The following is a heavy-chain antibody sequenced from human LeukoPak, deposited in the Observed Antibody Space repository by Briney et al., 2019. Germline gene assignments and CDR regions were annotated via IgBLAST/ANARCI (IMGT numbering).Heavy chain of an antibody. Sequence: GGSLRLSCAASGFSFDDYAMHWVRQAPGKGLEWVSLISGDGGSTYYADSVKGRFTISRDNSKNSLYLQMNSLRTEDTALYYCAKDILVDYYDSSGYFSYWGQGTLVTVSS. D-gene: IGHD3-22*01. V-gene: IGHV3-43*02. CDR1: GFSFDDYA. J-gene: IGHJ4*02. CDR2: ISGDGGST. CDR3: AKDILVDYYDSSGYFSY.